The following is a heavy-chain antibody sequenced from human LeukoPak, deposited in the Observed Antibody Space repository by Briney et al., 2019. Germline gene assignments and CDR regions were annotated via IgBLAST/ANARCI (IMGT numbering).Heavy chain of an antibody. J-gene: IGHJ4*02. CDR1: GYTFTSYY. Sequence: ASVKVSCKASGYTFTSYYMHWVRQAPGQGLEWMGIINPSGGSTSYAQKFQGRVTMTRDTSTSTVYMELSSLRSEDTAVYYCARDSYTNRGYSYGPPDWGQGTLVTVSS. CDR2: INPSGGST. V-gene: IGHV1-46*01. CDR3: ARDSYTNRGYSYGPPD. D-gene: IGHD5-18*01.